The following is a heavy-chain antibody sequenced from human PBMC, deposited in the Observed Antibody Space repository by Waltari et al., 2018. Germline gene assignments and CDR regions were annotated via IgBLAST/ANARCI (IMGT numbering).Heavy chain of an antibody. CDR3: ARLFGPLQYYYMDV. V-gene: IGHV4-38-2*02. J-gene: IGHJ6*03. Sequence: QVQLQESGPGLVKPSETLSLTCTVSGYSISSGYYWGWIRQPPGKGLEWIGSIYHSGITYYNPSLKSRVTISVDTSKNQFSLKLSSVAAADTAVYYCARLFGPLQYYYMDVWGKGTTVTVSS. D-gene: IGHD3-16*01. CDR1: GYSISSGYY. CDR2: IYHSGIT.